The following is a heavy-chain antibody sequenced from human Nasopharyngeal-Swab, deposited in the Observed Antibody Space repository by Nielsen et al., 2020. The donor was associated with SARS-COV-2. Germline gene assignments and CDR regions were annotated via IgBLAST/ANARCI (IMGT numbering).Heavy chain of an antibody. Sequence: GESLKISCTASGFTFGDYAMSWFRQAPGKGLEWVGFIRSKAYGGTTEYAASVKGRFTILRDDSKSIAYLQMNSLKTEDTAVYYCTRERGIYGSGAFDYWDQGTLVTVSS. CDR3: TRERGIYGSGAFDY. CDR1: GFTFGDYA. CDR2: IRSKAYGGTT. D-gene: IGHD3-10*01. J-gene: IGHJ4*02. V-gene: IGHV3-49*03.